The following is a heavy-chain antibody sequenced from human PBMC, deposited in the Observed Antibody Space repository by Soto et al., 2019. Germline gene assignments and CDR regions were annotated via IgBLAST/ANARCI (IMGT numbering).Heavy chain of an antibody. V-gene: IGHV1-18*01. CDR1: GYTFTSYG. CDR3: AINKGGGSWTDHWFDP. J-gene: IGHJ5*02. Sequence: VQLVQSGAEVKKPGASVKVSCKASGYTFTSYGISWVRQAPGQGLEWMGWISAYNGNTNYAQKLQGRVTMTTDTSTSTAYMELRSLRSADTAVYYCAINKGGGSWTDHWFDPWGQGTLVTVSS. D-gene: IGHD2-15*01. CDR2: ISAYNGNT.